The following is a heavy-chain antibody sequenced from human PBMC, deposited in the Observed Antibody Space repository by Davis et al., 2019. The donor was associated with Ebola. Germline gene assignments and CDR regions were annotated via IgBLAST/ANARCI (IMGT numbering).Heavy chain of an antibody. Sequence: MPSETLSLTCTVSGYSISSGYYWGWIRQPPGKGLEWIGSIYHSGSTYYNPSLKSRATISVDTSKNQFSLKLRSVTAADTAVYYCARQFEDLTMVRGVMALWYYFDLWGQGTLVTVSS. D-gene: IGHD3-10*01. J-gene: IGHJ4*02. CDR2: IYHSGST. V-gene: IGHV4-38-2*02. CDR3: ARQFEDLTMVRGVMALWYYFDL. CDR1: GYSISSGYY.